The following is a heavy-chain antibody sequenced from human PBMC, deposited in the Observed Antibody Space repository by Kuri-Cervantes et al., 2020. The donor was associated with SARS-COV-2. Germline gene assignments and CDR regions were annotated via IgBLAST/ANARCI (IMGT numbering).Heavy chain of an antibody. Sequence: SVKVSCKASGGTFSSYAISWVRQAPGQGLEWMGGIIPIFGTANYAQKFQGRVTITADESTSTAYMELSSLRSEDTAVYYCAGLGYCSGGSCHYYYYGMDVWGQGTTVTVSS. V-gene: IGHV1-69*13. CDR2: IIPIFGTA. J-gene: IGHJ6*02. CDR1: GGTFSSYA. D-gene: IGHD2-15*01. CDR3: AGLGYCSGGSCHYYYYGMDV.